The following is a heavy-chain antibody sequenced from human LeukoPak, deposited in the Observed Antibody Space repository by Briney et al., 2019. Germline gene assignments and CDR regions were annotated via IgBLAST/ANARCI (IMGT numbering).Heavy chain of an antibody. J-gene: IGHJ4*02. CDR1: GFTFSSYS. CDR3: ARGGGYSGYDYRIFDY. CDR2: VWYDGSNK. D-gene: IGHD5-12*01. Sequence: GGSLRLSCAASGFTFSSYSMNWVRQAPGKGLEWVAIVWYDGSNKYYADSVKGRFTISRDNSKNTVYLQMNSLRAEDTAVYYCARGGGYSGYDYRIFDYWGQGTLVTVSS. V-gene: IGHV3-33*08.